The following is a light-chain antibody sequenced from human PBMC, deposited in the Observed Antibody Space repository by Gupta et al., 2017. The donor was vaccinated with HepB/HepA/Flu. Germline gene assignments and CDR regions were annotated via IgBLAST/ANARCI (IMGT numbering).Light chain of an antibody. V-gene: IGKV3-15*01. Sequence: EIVMTPSPVTLSVSPGERATLSCRASQSISDNLTWYQQKTGQAPRLLIYDAFTRAAGIPARFSSSGSGTEFTLTISSLQSEDFAIYHCQQYSNWPRTFGQGTKVEVK. CDR3: QQYSNWPRT. J-gene: IGKJ1*01. CDR2: DAF. CDR1: QSISDN.